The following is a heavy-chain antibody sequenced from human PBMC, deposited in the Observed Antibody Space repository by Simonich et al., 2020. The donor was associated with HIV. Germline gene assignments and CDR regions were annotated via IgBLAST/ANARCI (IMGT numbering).Heavy chain of an antibody. J-gene: IGHJ3*02. CDR2: LFPCFHTA. V-gene: IGHV1-69*13. CDR1: GGTFSSYA. D-gene: IGHD3-22*01. CDR3: ARPPAEFRYYYDSSGYYFVGAFDI. Sequence: QVQLVQSGAEVKKPGSSVKVSCKASGGTFSSYAISWVRQAPGQGLEWMGGLFPCFHTANYAQNVQGRGTITADESTGTAYMELSSLRSEDTAVYYCARPPAEFRYYYDSSGYYFVGAFDIWGPGTMVTVSS.